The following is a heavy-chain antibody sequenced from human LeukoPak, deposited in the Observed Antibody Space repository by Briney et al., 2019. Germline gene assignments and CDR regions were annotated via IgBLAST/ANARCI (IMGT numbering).Heavy chain of an antibody. Sequence: PGGSLRLSCAASGFTFSTYSVNWVRQAPGKGLEWVSYISASSSTIYYADSVKGRFTISRDNAKNSLYLQMNSLRAEDTAVYYCARFWGRESNEVPRDYWGQGTLVTVSS. CDR1: GFTFSTYS. CDR2: ISASSSTI. D-gene: IGHD3-16*01. V-gene: IGHV3-48*01. CDR3: ARFWGRESNEVPRDY. J-gene: IGHJ4*02.